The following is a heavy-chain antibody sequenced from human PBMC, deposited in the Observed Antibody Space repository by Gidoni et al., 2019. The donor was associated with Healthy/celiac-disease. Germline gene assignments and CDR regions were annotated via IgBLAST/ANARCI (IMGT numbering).Heavy chain of an antibody. CDR1: GYTFTRYG. Sequence: QVKLVQSGAEVKKPGASVTVSCKASGYTFTRYGISWVRQAPGPGLEWMGWISAYNGNTNYAQKLQGRVTMTTDTSTSTAYMELRSLRSDDTAVYYCARDHLPYCGGDCFANWFDPWGQGTLVTVSS. V-gene: IGHV1-18*01. J-gene: IGHJ5*02. CDR3: ARDHLPYCGGDCFANWFDP. CDR2: ISAYNGNT. D-gene: IGHD2-21*02.